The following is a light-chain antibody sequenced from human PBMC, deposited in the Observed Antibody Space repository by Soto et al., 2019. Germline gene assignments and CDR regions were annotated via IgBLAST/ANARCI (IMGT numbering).Light chain of an antibody. V-gene: IGKV1-5*01. J-gene: IGKJ1*01. CDR2: DVS. CDR1: QNIRNW. CDR3: QQYDSYWT. Sequence: DIQMTQSPSTLSASIGDRVTITCRASQNIRNWLAWYQQKRGKAPKLLIYDVSSLESGVPPRFSGSGSGTDFTLTISGLQPDDFATYYCQQYDSYWTFGQGTKVDIK.